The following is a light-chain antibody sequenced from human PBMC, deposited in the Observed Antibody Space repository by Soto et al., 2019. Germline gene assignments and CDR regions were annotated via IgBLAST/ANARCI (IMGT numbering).Light chain of an antibody. J-gene: IGKJ1*01. Sequence: EIVWTQSPGTLSLSPGEIATLSCRASQSVSSSYLAWYQQKPGQAPRLLIYGASSRATGIPDRFSGSGSGTDFTLTISRLEPEDFAVYYCQQYGSSPAWTFGRGTKVEIK. CDR1: QSVSSSY. CDR2: GAS. V-gene: IGKV3-20*01. CDR3: QQYGSSPAWT.